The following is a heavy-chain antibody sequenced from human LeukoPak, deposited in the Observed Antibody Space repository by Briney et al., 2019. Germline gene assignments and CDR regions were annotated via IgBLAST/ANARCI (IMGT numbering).Heavy chain of an antibody. CDR2: IYSDGST. CDR3: AKDRSSGWRGDY. V-gene: IGHV3-53*01. J-gene: IGHJ4*02. Sequence: PGGSLRLSCAASGFIVSGDFMSWVRQAPGKGLGWVSVIYSDGSTYYADSVKGRFTISRDNSKNTLDLQMTGLRAEDTAVYYCAKDRSSGWRGDYWGQGTLVTVSS. D-gene: IGHD6-19*01. CDR1: GFIVSGDF.